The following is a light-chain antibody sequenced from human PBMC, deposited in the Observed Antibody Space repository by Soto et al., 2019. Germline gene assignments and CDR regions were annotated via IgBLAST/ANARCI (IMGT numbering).Light chain of an antibody. CDR1: SSDVGGYNS. CDR3: SSYTSTSAWV. Sequence: QSVLTQPASASGSPGQSITISCTGTSSDVGGYNSVSWFQQHPGKAPQLIIYEVINRPSGVSNRFSGSKSGNTASLTTSGLQAEDETDYYCSSYTSTSAWVFGGGTKVTVL. J-gene: IGLJ3*02. V-gene: IGLV2-14*01. CDR2: EVI.